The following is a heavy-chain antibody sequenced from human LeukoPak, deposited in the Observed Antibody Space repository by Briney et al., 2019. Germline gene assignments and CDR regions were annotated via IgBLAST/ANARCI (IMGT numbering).Heavy chain of an antibody. Sequence: PGGSLRLSCAASGFTFSSYAMHWVRQAPGKGLEYVSAISSNGGSTYYANSVKGRFTISRDNSKNTLYLQMGSLRAEDMAVYYCARRIQLWGGDAFDIWGQGTMVTVSS. V-gene: IGHV3-64*01. CDR3: ARRIQLWGGDAFDI. CDR2: ISSNGGST. CDR1: GFTFSSYA. D-gene: IGHD5-18*01. J-gene: IGHJ3*02.